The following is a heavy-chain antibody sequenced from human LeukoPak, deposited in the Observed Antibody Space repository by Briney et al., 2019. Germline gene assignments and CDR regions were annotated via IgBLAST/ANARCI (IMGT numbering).Heavy chain of an antibody. CDR3: ARRVDSMVRGVTRSGMDV. V-gene: IGHV3-30*02. CDR1: GFTFISYG. J-gene: IGHJ6*02. Sequence: GGSLRLSCAASGFTFISYGMHWVRQAPGKGLEWVAFIRYDGSNKYYADSVKGRFTISRDNSKNTLYLQMNSLRAEDTAVYYCARRVDSMVRGVTRSGMDVWGQGTTVTVSS. CDR2: IRYDGSNK. D-gene: IGHD3-10*01.